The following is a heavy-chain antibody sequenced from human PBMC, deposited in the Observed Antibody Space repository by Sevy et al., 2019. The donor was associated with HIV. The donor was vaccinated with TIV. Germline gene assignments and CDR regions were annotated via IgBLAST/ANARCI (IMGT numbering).Heavy chain of an antibody. D-gene: IGHD3-10*01. CDR1: GFTFSSSG. V-gene: IGHV3-30*02. CDR3: AKDLWYCMDV. Sequence: GGSLRLSCAASGFTFSSSGMHWLRQAPGNGLEWVTFIGLDANNQQYADSVKGRFAISRDNSKNTIYLQMHSLRVEDTAVYYCAKDLWYCMDVWGKGTTVTVSS. CDR2: IGLDANNQ. J-gene: IGHJ6*03.